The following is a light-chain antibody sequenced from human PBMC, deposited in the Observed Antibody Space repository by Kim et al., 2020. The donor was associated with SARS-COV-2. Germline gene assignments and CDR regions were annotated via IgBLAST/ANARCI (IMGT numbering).Light chain of an antibody. CDR3: QAWDSSWV. CDR1: KLGDKY. CDR2: QDS. J-gene: IGLJ3*02. Sequence: VSVSPGQTASITCSGDKLGDKYACWYQQKPGQSPVLVIYQDSKRPSGIPERFSGSNSGNTATLTISGTQARDEADYYCQAWDSSWVFGGGTKLTVL. V-gene: IGLV3-1*01.